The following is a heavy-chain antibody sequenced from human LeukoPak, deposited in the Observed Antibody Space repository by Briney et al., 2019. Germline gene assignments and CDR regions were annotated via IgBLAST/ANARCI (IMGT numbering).Heavy chain of an antibody. V-gene: IGHV3-11*04. Sequence: GGSLRLSCAASGFSLTDHSMTWVRQAPGQGLEWISFLTSGGVSAFYADSVRGRFTVSRDDARNSLSLYMNTLRAADTAVYYCASSLITVMVSPYYLEYWGPGTLVTVSS. CDR1: GFSLTDHS. D-gene: IGHD5-18*01. CDR3: ASSLITVMVSPYYLEY. CDR2: LTSGGVSA. J-gene: IGHJ4*02.